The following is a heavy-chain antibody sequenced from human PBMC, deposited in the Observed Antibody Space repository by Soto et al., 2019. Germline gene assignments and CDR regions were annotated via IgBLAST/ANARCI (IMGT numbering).Heavy chain of an antibody. CDR3: ARDRYDYVWGSYRPMDV. Sequence: EVQLVESGGGLVKPGGSLRLSCAASGFTFSSYSMNWVRQAPGKGLEWVSSISSSSSYIYYADSVKGRFTISRDNAXNXXYLQRNSLRAEDTAVYYCARDRYDYVWGSYRPMDVWGQGTTVTVSS. J-gene: IGHJ6*02. V-gene: IGHV3-21*01. CDR1: GFTFSSYS. CDR2: ISSSSSYI. D-gene: IGHD3-16*02.